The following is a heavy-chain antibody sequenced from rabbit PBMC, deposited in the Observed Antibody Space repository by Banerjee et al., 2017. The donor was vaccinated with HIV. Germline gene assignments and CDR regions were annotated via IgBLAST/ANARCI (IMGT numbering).Heavy chain of an antibody. V-gene: IGHV1S40*01. CDR1: GFDLSSYYY. Sequence: QSLEESGGDLVKPGASLTLTCKASGFDLSSYYYICWVRQAPGKGLEWIGCGSGNTWYASWAKGRFTISKTSSTTVTLQMTSLTAADTATYFCARDLAGVIGWNFGLWGQGTLVTVS. CDR3: ARDLAGVIGWNFGL. D-gene: IGHD4-1*01. CDR2: GSGNT. J-gene: IGHJ4*01.